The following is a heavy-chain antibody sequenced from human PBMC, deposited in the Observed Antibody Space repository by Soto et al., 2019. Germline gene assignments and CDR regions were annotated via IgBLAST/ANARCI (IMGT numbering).Heavy chain of an antibody. CDR2: IIPIFGTA. CDR3: ARARGFYDDRNYYYYGMDV. J-gene: IGHJ6*02. Sequence: QVQLVQSGAEVKKPGSSVKVSCKASGGTFSSYAISWVRQAPGQGLEWMGGIIPIFGTANYAQKLQGRVTTTAEEATSTADMELSSLRSEDTAVYYCARARGFYDDRNYYYYGMDVWGQGTTVTVSS. V-gene: IGHV1-69*01. CDR1: GGTFSSYA. D-gene: IGHD5-12*01.